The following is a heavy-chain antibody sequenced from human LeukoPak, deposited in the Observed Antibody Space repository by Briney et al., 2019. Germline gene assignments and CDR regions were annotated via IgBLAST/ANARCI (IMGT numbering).Heavy chain of an antibody. CDR2: IRSKAYGATI. CDR1: GFIFGDHA. D-gene: IGHD3-10*01. CDR3: ARGPILLWIHNGMDV. V-gene: IGHV3-49*04. Sequence: GGYLGLSCAGYGFIFGDHAMSWVRQAPGKGLEWGGFIRSKAYGATIEYAASVEGRFTISRDDSKGIAYLQMNSLETEDTAVYYCARGPILLWIHNGMDVWGPGTTVTVSS. J-gene: IGHJ6*02.